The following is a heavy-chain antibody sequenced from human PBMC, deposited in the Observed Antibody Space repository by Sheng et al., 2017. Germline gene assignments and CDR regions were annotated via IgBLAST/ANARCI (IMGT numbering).Heavy chain of an antibody. J-gene: IGHJ6*03. CDR2: ISGSGGST. CDR3: AKVSSSSWYAYYYYYMDV. D-gene: IGHD6-13*01. Sequence: EVQLLESGGGLVQPGGSLRLSCAASGFTFSSYAMSWVRQAPGKGLEWVSAISGSGGSTYYADSVKGRFTISRDNSKNTLYLQMNSLRAEDTAVYYCAKVSSSSWYAYYYYYMDVWGERTDGHR. V-gene: IGHV3-23*01. CDR1: GFTFSSYA.